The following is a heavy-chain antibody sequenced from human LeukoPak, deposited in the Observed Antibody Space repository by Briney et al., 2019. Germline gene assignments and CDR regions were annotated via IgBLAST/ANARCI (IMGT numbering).Heavy chain of an antibody. V-gene: IGHV1-2*02. D-gene: IGHD6-19*01. J-gene: IGHJ5*02. CDR2: INPNSGGT. CDR1: GYTFTGYY. Sequence: ASVKVSCKASGYTFTGYYMHWVRQAPGQELEWMGWINPNSGGTNYAQKFQGRVTMTRDTSISTAYMELSRLRSDDTAVYYCARVPVAGPNWFDPWGQGTLVTVSS. CDR3: ARVPVAGPNWFDP.